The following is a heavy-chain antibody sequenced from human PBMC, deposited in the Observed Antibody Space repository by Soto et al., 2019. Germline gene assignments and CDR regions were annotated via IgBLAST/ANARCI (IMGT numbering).Heavy chain of an antibody. J-gene: IGHJ4*02. V-gene: IGHV3-23*01. CDR2: ISGSGGST. Sequence: GGSLILSCGASGFTFSSYSMSWVRQAPGKGLEWVSAISGSGGSTYYADSVKGRFTISRDNSKNTLYLQMNSLRAEDTAVYYCAKDAPPLSAAPSYFDYWGQGTLVTVSS. CDR1: GFTFSSYS. CDR3: AKDAPPLSAAPSYFDY. D-gene: IGHD6-6*01.